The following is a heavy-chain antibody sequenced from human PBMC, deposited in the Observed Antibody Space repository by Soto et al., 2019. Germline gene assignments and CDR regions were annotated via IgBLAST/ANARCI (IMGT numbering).Heavy chain of an antibody. CDR2: IYYRWTN. Sequence: TSETLSLPXTVSGGSITSYYWSWIRQPPGKGLEWIAYIYYRWTNTYNPSLEIRVTLSVDTSKNQFSLNLNSATAPDTAVYYCPRRTYTTYNYFDYWGHGIMVTVCS. J-gene: IGHJ4*01. V-gene: IGHV4-59*01. D-gene: IGHD2-2*02. CDR3: PRRTYTTYNYFDY. CDR1: GGSITSYY.